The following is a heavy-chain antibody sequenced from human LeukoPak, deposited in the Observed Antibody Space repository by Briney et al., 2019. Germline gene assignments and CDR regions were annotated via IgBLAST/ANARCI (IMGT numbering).Heavy chain of an antibody. Sequence: ASVKVSCTVSGYTLTELSMHWVRQAPGKGLEWMGGFDPEDGETIYAQKFQGRVTMTEDTSTDTAYMELSSLRSEDTAVYYCATVEDYYDSSGYYYWGQGTLVTVSS. D-gene: IGHD3-22*01. CDR1: GYTLTELS. J-gene: IGHJ4*02. CDR2: FDPEDGET. CDR3: ATVEDYYDSSGYYY. V-gene: IGHV1-24*01.